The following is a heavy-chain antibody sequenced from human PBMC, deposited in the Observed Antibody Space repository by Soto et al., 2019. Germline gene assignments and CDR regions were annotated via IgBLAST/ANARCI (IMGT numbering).Heavy chain of an antibody. CDR1: GLTFSDYY. CDR2: ITSSGSTT. V-gene: IGHV3-11*01. Sequence: RLSCAASGLTFSDYYMSWIRQAPGKGLEWVSSITSSGSTTYYTDSVKGRFTISRDNAKNSLYLQMNSLRAEDTAVYYCARERYSYGPYYFDYWGQGTLVTVSS. CDR3: ARERYSYGPYYFDY. D-gene: IGHD5-18*01. J-gene: IGHJ4*02.